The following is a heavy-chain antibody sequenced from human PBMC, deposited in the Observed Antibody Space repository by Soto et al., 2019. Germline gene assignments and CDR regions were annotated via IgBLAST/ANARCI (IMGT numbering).Heavy chain of an antibody. CDR3: ARDPGYYGSGSYYAAQNWFDP. CDR2: INAGNGNT. V-gene: IGHV1-3*01. J-gene: IGHJ5*02. CDR1: GYTFTSYA. D-gene: IGHD3-10*01. Sequence: QVPLVQSGAEVKKPGASVKVSCKASGYTFTSYAMHWVRQAPGQRLEWMGWINAGNGNTKYSQKFQGRVTITRDTSASTAYMELSSLRSEDTAVYYCARDPGYYGSGSYYAAQNWFDPWGQGTLVTVSS.